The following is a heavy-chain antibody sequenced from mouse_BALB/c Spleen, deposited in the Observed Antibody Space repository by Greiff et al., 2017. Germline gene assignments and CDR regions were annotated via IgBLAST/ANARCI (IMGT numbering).Heavy chain of an antibody. CDR2: IYPGDGDT. CDR3: ARGGTGPWFAY. CDR1: GYTFTSYW. J-gene: IGHJ3*01. Sequence: VQLQQSGAELARPGASVKLSCKASGYTFTSYWMQWVKQRPGQGLEWIGAIYPGDGDTRYTQKFKGKATLTADKSSSTAYMQLSSLASEDSAVYYCARGGTGPWFAYWGQGTLVTVSA. V-gene: IGHV1-87*01. D-gene: IGHD4-1*01.